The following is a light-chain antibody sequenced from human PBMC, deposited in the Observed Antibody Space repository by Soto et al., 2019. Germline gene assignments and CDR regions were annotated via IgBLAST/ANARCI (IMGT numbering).Light chain of an antibody. CDR2: DTS. Sequence: VFTQSQANLFLSPGERATFSCTASQSVSSYVAWYKTKPGQAPRLLIDDTSNRATGIPARFSGSGSGTDCTLTISSLEPEDVAVYYGQQRSSWPLTFGGGTKLEIK. J-gene: IGKJ4*01. CDR3: QQRSSWPLT. CDR1: QSVSSY. V-gene: IGKV3-11*01.